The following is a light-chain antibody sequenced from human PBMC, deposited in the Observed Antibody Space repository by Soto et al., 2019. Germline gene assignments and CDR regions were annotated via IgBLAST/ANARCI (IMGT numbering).Light chain of an antibody. Sequence: IVMTQSPATLSVSPGERATLSCRASQNIYSNIAWYQQRPGQAPRLLIYRASTRATGVPARFSGSGSETEFTLTISSLQSEDFTVYSWLEYHNLWAFGQGTKVEIK. CDR1: QNIYSN. CDR3: LEYHNLWA. CDR2: RAS. V-gene: IGKV3-15*01. J-gene: IGKJ1*01.